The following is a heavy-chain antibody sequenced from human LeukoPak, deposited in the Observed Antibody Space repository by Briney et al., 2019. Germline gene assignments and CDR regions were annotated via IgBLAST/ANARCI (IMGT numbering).Heavy chain of an antibody. D-gene: IGHD6-19*01. CDR1: SYTFTRYG. Sequence: ASVKVSCKASSYTFTRYGISWVRQAPGQGLEWMGWISGSNGNTNYAQKFQGRVSMTADTSTSTAYMELSSLRSEDTAVYYCASTGIAVAGAFDYWGQGTLVTVSS. J-gene: IGHJ4*02. CDR3: ASTGIAVAGAFDY. CDR2: ISGSNGNT. V-gene: IGHV1-18*01.